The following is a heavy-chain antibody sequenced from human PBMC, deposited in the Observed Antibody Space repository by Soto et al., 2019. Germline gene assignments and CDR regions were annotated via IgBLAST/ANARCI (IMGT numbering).Heavy chain of an antibody. CDR1: GFSLSNARMG. D-gene: IGHD3-10*01. CDR3: ARILAPYGSGSYYTDY. J-gene: IGHJ4*02. CDR2: IFSNDEK. Sequence: QVTLKESGPVLVNPTEPLTLTCTVSGFSLSNARMGVSWIRQPPGKALEWLAHIFSNDEKSYSTSLKSRLTISKDTSKSQVVLTMTNMDPVDTATYYCARILAPYGSGSYYTDYWGQGTLVTVSS. V-gene: IGHV2-26*01.